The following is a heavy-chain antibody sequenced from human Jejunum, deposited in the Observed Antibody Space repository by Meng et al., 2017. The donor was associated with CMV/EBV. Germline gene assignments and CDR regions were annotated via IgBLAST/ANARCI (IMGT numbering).Heavy chain of an antibody. CDR1: GFTVSINS. V-gene: IGHV3-53*01. CDR2: ISSDDDT. Sequence: SCAASGFTVSINSMSWVRQAPGKGLEWLSLISSDDDTFYADSVKGRFTISRDKSKNTLYLQMNSLRADDTAVYYCAKTWDYWGQGTLVTVSS. J-gene: IGHJ4*02. CDR3: AKTWDY.